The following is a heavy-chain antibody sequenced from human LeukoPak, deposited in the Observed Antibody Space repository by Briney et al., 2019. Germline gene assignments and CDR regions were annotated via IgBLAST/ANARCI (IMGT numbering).Heavy chain of an antibody. CDR1: GYTFTSYG. V-gene: IGHV1-18*01. Sequence: ASVKVSCKASGYTFTSYGISWVRQAHGQGLEWMGWISAYSGNTNYAQKLQGRVTMTTDTSTSTAYMELRSLRSEDTAVYYCARSDFVGYGLLRPPFDYWGQGTLVTVSS. D-gene: IGHD5-18*01. J-gene: IGHJ4*02. CDR2: ISAYSGNT. CDR3: ARSDFVGYGLLRPPFDY.